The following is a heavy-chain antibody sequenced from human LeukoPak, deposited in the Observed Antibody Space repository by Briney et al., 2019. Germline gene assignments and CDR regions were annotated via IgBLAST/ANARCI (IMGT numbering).Heavy chain of an antibody. CDR2: ISSSSSTI. CDR3: ARASSDTAAYYYYYMDV. Sequence: GGCLRLSCAAPGFTFSSYSMNWVRQAPGKGLEWVSYISSSSSTIYYADSVKGRFTISRDNAKNSLYLQMNSLRAEDTAVYYCARASSDTAAYYYYYMDVWGKGTTVTVSS. D-gene: IGHD5-18*01. V-gene: IGHV3-48*04. CDR1: GFTFSSYS. J-gene: IGHJ6*03.